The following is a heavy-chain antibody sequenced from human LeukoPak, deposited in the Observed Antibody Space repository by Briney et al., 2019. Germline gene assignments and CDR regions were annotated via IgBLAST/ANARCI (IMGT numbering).Heavy chain of an antibody. V-gene: IGHV5-51*01. CDR1: GYTFTNYW. D-gene: IGHD3-10*01. Sequence: PGESLKTSFQASGYTFTNYWIGWVRQMPGKGLEWMGIIYPGDSDTRYSPSFQGQVTISADKSISAAYLQWNSLKASETAMYYCARRWYFGSEKYYAFDYWGQGALVTVSS. CDR2: IYPGDSDT. CDR3: ARRWYFGSEKYYAFDY. J-gene: IGHJ4*02.